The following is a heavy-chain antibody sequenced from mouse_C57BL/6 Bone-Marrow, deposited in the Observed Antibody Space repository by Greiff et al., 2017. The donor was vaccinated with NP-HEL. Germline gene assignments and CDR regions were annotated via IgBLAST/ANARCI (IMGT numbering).Heavy chain of an antibody. V-gene: IGHV1-7*01. CDR1: GYTFTSYW. J-gene: IGHJ4*01. CDR3: ARFQMDY. Sequence: QVQLKQPGAELVMPGASVKLSCKASGYTFTSYWMHWVKQRPGQGLEWIGYINPSSGYTKYNQKFKDKATLTADKSSSTAYMQLSSLTSEDSAVYYCARFQMDYWGQGTSVTVSS. CDR2: INPSSGYT.